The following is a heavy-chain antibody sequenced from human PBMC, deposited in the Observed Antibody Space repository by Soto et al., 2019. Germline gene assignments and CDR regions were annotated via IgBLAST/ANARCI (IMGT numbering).Heavy chain of an antibody. J-gene: IGHJ5*02. D-gene: IGHD6-19*01. CDR2: IYHSGST. Sequence: SETLSLTCAVSGGSISSGGYSWSWIRQPPGKGLEWIGYIYHSGSTYYNPSLKSRVTISVDRSKNQFSLKLSSVTAADTAVYYCARESSWSNWFDPWGQGTLVTVSS. CDR1: GGSISSGGYS. V-gene: IGHV4-30-2*01. CDR3: ARESSWSNWFDP.